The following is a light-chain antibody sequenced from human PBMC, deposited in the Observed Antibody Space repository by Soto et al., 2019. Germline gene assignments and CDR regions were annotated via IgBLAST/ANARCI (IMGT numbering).Light chain of an antibody. V-gene: IGKV3-15*01. CDR2: DAS. J-gene: IGKJ1*01. Sequence: IVSTEYPSTGSFSPAERATLSFRASQSVSSNLAWYQQKPGQAPRLLVSDASTRATGIPVRFSGSGSGTEFTLTISSLQPDDFATYYCQHYNSYSEAFGQGSIVDVK. CDR1: QSVSSN. CDR3: QHYNSYSEA.